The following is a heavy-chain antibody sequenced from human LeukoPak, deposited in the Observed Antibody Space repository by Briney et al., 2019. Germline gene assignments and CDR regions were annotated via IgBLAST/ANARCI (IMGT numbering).Heavy chain of an antibody. CDR1: GFTFSSYG. V-gene: IGHV3-33*01. J-gene: IGHJ3*02. CDR3: ARDRIEDRENAFDI. D-gene: IGHD2-21*01. CDR2: IWYDGSNK. Sequence: PGRSLRLSCAASGFTFSSYGMHWVRQAPGKGLEWVAVIWYDGSNKYYADSVKGRFTISRDNSKNTLYLQMNSLRAEDTAVYYCARDRIEDRENAFDIWGQGTMVTVSS.